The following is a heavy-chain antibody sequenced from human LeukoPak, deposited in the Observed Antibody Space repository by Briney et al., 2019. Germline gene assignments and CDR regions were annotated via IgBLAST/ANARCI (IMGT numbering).Heavy chain of an antibody. V-gene: IGHV3-23*01. D-gene: IGHD3-22*01. J-gene: IGHJ4*02. CDR1: GFTFSTYA. Sequence: GGSLRPSCAASGFTFSTYAMSWVRQAPGKGLEWVSTISGGGGSTYYADSVKGRFTISRDNSKNTMYLQMNSLTAEDTAVYYCAKDRVRYFDYWGQGTLVTVSS. CDR2: ISGGGGST. CDR3: AKDRVRYFDY.